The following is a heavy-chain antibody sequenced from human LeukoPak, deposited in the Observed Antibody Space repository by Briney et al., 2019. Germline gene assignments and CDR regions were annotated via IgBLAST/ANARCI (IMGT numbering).Heavy chain of an antibody. CDR2: ISGSGAST. CDR3: AKDGEVGASTWFAY. J-gene: IGHJ4*02. Sequence: GGSLRLSCAASGFTVSAYAMSWVRQAPGKGLEWVSAISGSGASTYYADSVKGRFTISRDNSKNTLYLQLNSLRAEDTAVYYCAKDGEVGASTWFAYWGQGTLVTVPS. V-gene: IGHV3-23*01. CDR1: GFTVSAYA. D-gene: IGHD1-26*01.